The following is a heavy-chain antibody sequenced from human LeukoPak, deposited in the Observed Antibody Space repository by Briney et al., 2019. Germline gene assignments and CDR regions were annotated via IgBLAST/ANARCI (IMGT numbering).Heavy chain of an antibody. CDR1: GFTFNSYS. CDR2: ISRSSSTI. V-gene: IGHV3-48*04. D-gene: IGHD3-16*02. J-gene: IGHJ4*02. Sequence: GGSLRLSCAASGFTFNSYSMNWVRQTPGKGLEWVSYISRSSSTIYYADSVKGRFTISRDNAKNSLYLQMNSLRAEDTAVYYCARDGYDYVWGSYRPRVDYWGQGTLVTVSS. CDR3: ARDGYDYVWGSYRPRVDY.